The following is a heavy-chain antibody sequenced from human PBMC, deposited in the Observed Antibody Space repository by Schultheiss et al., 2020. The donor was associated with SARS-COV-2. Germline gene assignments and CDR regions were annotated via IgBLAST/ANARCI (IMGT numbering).Heavy chain of an antibody. D-gene: IGHD3-10*01. CDR1: GGSFSGYY. CDR3: ARARSSSGSYYFDY. J-gene: IGHJ4*02. CDR2: INHSGST. V-gene: IGHV4-34*01. Sequence: SETLSLTCAVYGGSFSGYYWSWIRQPPGKGLECIGEINHSGSTNYNPSLKSRVTMSVDTSKNQFSLKLGSVTAADTAVYYCARARSSSGSYYFDYWGQGTLVTVSS.